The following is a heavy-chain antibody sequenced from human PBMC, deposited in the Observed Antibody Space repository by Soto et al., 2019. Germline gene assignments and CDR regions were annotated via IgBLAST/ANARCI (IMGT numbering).Heavy chain of an antibody. Sequence: GASVKVSCKASGGTFSSYAISWVRQAPGQGLEWMGGIIPIFGTANYAQKFQGRVTITADESTSTAYMELSSLRSEDTAVYYCARGNSSTVTRYYYYGMDVWGQGTTVTVS. CDR2: IIPIFGTA. D-gene: IGHD4-17*01. J-gene: IGHJ6*02. CDR3: ARGNSSTVTRYYYYGMDV. CDR1: GGTFSSYA. V-gene: IGHV1-69*13.